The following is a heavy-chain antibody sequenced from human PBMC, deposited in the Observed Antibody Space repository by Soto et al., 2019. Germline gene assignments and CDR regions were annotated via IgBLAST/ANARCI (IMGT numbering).Heavy chain of an antibody. CDR2: LSDSGISI. CDR1: GFTFSSHS. V-gene: IGHV3-23*01. J-gene: IGHJ5*02. Sequence: GGSLRLSCTASGFTFSSHSMTWVRQAPGKGLEWVSGLSDSGISIYYADSVKDRLTISRDNSKNTLYLQIHTLRADDTAVYYCARDLAVAGMGLDPWGQGTLVTVSS. D-gene: IGHD6-19*01. CDR3: ARDLAVAGMGLDP.